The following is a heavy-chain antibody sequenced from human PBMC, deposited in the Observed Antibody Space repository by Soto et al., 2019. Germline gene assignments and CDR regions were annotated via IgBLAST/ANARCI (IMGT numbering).Heavy chain of an antibody. CDR1: GFIFSSYN. CDR2: IRISGSSGSSTT. V-gene: IGHV3-48*02. D-gene: IGHD6-13*01. J-gene: IGHJ4*02. Sequence: PGGSLRLSCAASGFIFSSYNMNWVRQAPGKGLEWISYIRISGSSGSSTTYYADSVKGRFTISRDNAKNSLYLQMSSLRDEDTAVYYCARDGDSSRWNDFDYWGQGTLVTVSS. CDR3: ARDGDSSRWNDFDY.